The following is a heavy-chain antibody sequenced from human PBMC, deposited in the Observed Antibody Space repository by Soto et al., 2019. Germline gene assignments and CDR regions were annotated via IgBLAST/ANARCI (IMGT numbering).Heavy chain of an antibody. CDR2: MNPKNGDT. CDR1: GYTFTNYD. D-gene: IGHD3-9*01. Sequence: QVQLVQSGAEVKKPGASVKVSCKAFGYTFTNYDIHWVRQATGEGLEWMGWMNPKNGDTGYAQKFQGRVTMTRDTSISTAYMELRSLTSEDTAVYYCAIVDYDILTGSAPNWFDPWGQGTLVTVFS. J-gene: IGHJ5*02. CDR3: AIVDYDILTGSAPNWFDP. V-gene: IGHV1-8*01.